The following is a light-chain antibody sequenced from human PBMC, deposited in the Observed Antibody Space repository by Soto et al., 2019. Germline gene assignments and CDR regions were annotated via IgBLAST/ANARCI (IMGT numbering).Light chain of an antibody. J-gene: IGKJ5*01. V-gene: IGKV3-15*01. Sequence: EIVMTQSPATLSVSPGERATLSYRASQSVSSNLAWYQQKPVQAPRLLIYGASTRATGIPARFSGSGSGIEFTITISSLQSEDFAVYYCPQYNNWPPITFGQGTRLEIK. CDR1: QSVSSN. CDR3: PQYNNWPPIT. CDR2: GAS.